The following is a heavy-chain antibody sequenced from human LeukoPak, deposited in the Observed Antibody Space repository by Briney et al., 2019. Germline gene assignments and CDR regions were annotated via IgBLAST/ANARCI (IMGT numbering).Heavy chain of an antibody. CDR2: INPNSGGT. Sequence: ASVKVSCKASGYTFTGYYMHWVRQAPGQGLEWMGWINPNSGGTNYAQKFQGRVTMTRDTSISTAYMELSRLRSDDTAVYYCARDLRITMVRGSAGDYWGQGTLVTVSS. D-gene: IGHD3-10*01. V-gene: IGHV1-2*02. CDR3: ARDLRITMVRGSAGDY. J-gene: IGHJ4*02. CDR1: GYTFTGYY.